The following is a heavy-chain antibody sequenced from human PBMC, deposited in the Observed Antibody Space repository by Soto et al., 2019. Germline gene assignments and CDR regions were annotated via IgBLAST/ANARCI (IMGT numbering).Heavy chain of an antibody. CDR3: AKGAGSSSWVSMGGAIDY. V-gene: IGHV3-43D*04. J-gene: IGHJ4*02. CDR2: ISWDGGST. Sequence: HPGGSLRLSCAASGFTFDDYAMHWVRQAPGKGLEWVSLISWDGGSTYYADSVKGRFTISRDNSKNSLYLQMNSLRAEDTASYYCAKGAGSSSWVSMGGAIDYWGQGTLVTVSS. D-gene: IGHD6-13*01. CDR1: GFTFDDYA.